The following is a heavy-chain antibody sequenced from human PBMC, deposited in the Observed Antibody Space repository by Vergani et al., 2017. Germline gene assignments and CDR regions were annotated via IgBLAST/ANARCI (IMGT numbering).Heavy chain of an antibody. CDR2: IWYDGRNK. CDR1: GFTFSSYG. D-gene: IGHD5-24*01. J-gene: IGHJ4*02. CDR3: ARYGTGISMATTLLFDY. V-gene: IGHV3-33*01. Sequence: QVQLVESGGGVVQPGRSLRLSCAASGFTFSSYGMHWVRQAPGKGLEWVAVIWYDGRNKYYADSVKGRFTISRENSKNTLYLQMNSLRAEDTAVYYCARYGTGISMATTLLFDYWGQGTLVTVSS.